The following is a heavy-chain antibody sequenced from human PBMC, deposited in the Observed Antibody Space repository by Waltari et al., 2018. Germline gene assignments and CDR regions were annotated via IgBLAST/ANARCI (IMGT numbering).Heavy chain of an antibody. CDR2: ISSSSSTI. CDR1: GFTFSSYS. V-gene: IGHV3-48*01. J-gene: IGHJ4*02. D-gene: IGHD6-19*01. CDR3: APPPGIAVAGADY. Sequence: EVQLVESGGGLVQPGGSLRLSCAASGFTFSSYSMNWVRQAPGKGLEWVSYISSSSSTIYYADSVKGRFTISRDNAKNSLYLQMNSLRAEDTAVYYCAPPPGIAVAGADYWGQGTLVTVSS.